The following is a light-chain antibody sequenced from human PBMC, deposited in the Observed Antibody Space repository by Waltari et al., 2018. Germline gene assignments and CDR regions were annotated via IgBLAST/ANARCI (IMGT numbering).Light chain of an antibody. Sequence: QLVLTQSTSASASLGASVNLTCTLSSRPRSYAIAWHQQQPEKGPRFLMKVNSDGSHTKGDGIHDSFSGSSSGAERYLTISGLQSEDEADYYCQTWGTGIQVFGGGTKLSV. CDR3: QTWGTGIQV. CDR2: VNSDGSH. CDR1: SRPRSYA. V-gene: IGLV4-69*01. J-gene: IGLJ3*02.